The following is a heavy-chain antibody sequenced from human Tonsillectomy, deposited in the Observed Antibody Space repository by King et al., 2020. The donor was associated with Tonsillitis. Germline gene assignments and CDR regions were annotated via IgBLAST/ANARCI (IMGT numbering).Heavy chain of an antibody. CDR3: ARRGIINYGMDV. J-gene: IGHJ6*02. V-gene: IGHV1-69*01. Sequence: QLVQSWAEVKKPGSSLKVSCKASGGTFHNYGISWGRQAPGQGLEWMGGIIPIFCVTNYAQKFQGRVTVTADESTRTAYMELSSLRSDDTAVYYCARRGIINYGMDVWGQGTTVIVSS. CDR2: IIPIFCVT. CDR1: GGTFHNYG. D-gene: IGHD2-15*01.